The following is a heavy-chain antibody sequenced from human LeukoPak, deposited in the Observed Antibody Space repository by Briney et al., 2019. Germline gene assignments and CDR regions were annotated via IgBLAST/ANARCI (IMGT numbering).Heavy chain of an antibody. CDR3: AKRFLEWFDAFDI. CDR1: GFTFSSYW. Sequence: GGSLRLSCAASGFTFSSYWMSWVRQAPGKGLEWVANIKQDGSEKYYVDSVKGRFTISRDNAKNPLYLQMNSLRAEDTAVYYCAKRFLEWFDAFDIWGQGTMVTVSS. D-gene: IGHD3-3*01. J-gene: IGHJ3*02. CDR2: IKQDGSEK. V-gene: IGHV3-7*01.